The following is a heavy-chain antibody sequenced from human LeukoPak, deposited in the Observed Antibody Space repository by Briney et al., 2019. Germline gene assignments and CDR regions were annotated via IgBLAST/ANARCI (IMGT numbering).Heavy chain of an antibody. CDR1: XGTFSSYA. Sequence: SVKVSCKASXGTFSSYAISWVRQAPGQGLEWMGRIIPIFGTANYAQKFQGRVTITTDESTSTAYMELSSLRSEDTAVYYCARTDIVVVPAAMGNWFDPWGQGTLVTVSS. J-gene: IGHJ5*02. CDR3: ARTDIVVVPAAMGNWFDP. D-gene: IGHD2-2*01. V-gene: IGHV1-69*05. CDR2: IIPIFGTA.